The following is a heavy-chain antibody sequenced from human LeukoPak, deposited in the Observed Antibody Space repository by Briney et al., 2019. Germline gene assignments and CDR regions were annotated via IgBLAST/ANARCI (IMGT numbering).Heavy chain of an antibody. CDR3: ARAEILYYFDY. D-gene: IGHD2/OR15-2a*01. V-gene: IGHV4-4*02. Sequence: PSETLSLTCAVSGGSISSSNWWSWVRQPPGKGLEWIGEIYHSGSTNYNPSLKSRVTISVDTSKNQFSLKLSSVTAADTAVYYCARAEILYYFDYWGQGTLVTVSS. CDR1: GGSISSSNW. J-gene: IGHJ4*02. CDR2: IYHSGST.